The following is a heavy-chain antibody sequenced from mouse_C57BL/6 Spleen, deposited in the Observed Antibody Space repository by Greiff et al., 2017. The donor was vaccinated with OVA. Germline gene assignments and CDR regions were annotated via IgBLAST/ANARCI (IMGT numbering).Heavy chain of an antibody. J-gene: IGHJ3*01. V-gene: IGHV1-64*01. CDR1: GYTFTSYW. D-gene: IGHD2-4*01. CDR2: IHPNSGST. CDR3: ARGDDYDTWFAY. Sequence: VKLMESGAELVKPGASVKLSCKASGYTFTSYWMHWVKQRPGQGLEWIGMIHPNSGSTNYNEKFKSKATLTVDKSSSTAYMQLSSLTSEDSAVYYCARGDDYDTWFAYWGQGTLVTVSA.